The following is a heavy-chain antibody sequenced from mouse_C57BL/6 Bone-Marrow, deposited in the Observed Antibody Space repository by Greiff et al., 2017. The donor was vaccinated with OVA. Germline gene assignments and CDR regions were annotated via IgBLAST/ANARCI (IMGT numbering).Heavy chain of an antibody. Sequence: EVQLVESGEGLVKPGGSLKLSCAASGFTFSSYAMSWVRQTPEKRLEWVAYISSGGGYIYYADPVKGRFTFSRDNSRNTLYLQMSSLKSEDSAMYYCTRGGGSYWYFGVWGTGPTVTVSS. D-gene: IGHD1-1*02. CDR3: TRGGGSYWYFGV. J-gene: IGHJ1*03. CDR2: ISSGGGYI. V-gene: IGHV5-9-1*02. CDR1: GFTFSSYA.